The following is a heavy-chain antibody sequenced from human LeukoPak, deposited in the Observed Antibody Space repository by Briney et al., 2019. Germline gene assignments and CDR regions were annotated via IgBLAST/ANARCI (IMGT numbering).Heavy chain of an antibody. Sequence: ASVKVSCKASGYTFTSYGISWVRQAPGQGLEWMGWISAYNGNTNYAQKLQGRVTMTTDTSTSTAYMELRSLRSDDTAVYYCARVAYDFWSGYLYYFDYWGQGTLVTVSS. CDR2: ISAYNGNT. V-gene: IGHV1-18*01. D-gene: IGHD3-3*01. CDR3: ARVAYDFWSGYLYYFDY. CDR1: GYTFTSYG. J-gene: IGHJ4*02.